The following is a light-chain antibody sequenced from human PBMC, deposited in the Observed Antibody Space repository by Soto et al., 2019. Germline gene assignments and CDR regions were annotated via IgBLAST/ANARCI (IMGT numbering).Light chain of an antibody. J-gene: IGLJ3*02. CDR3: CSYAGSSTWV. CDR1: SSDVGSYNL. V-gene: IGLV2-23*01. CDR2: EGS. Sequence: QSALTQPASVSGSPGQSITISCTGTSSDVGSYNLVSWYQQHPGKAPKLMIYEGSKRPSGVSNRFSGSKSGITASLTISGLQAEDEAGYYCCSYAGSSTWVFGGGTKLTVL.